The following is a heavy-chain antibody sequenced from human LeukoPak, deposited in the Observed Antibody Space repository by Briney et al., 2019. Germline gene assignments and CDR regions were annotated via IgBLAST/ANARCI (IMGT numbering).Heavy chain of an antibody. CDR3: AKGDPVGATRRYFDY. CDR1: GFTFDDYA. V-gene: IGHV3-9*01. D-gene: IGHD1-26*01. J-gene: IGHJ4*02. CDR2: ISWNSGSI. Sequence: PGGSLRLACAASGFTFDDYAMHWVRQAPGKGLEWVSRISWNSGSIGYADSVKGRFTVSRDNAKNSLYLQMNSLRAEDTALYYCAKGDPVGATRRYFDYWGQGTLVTVSS.